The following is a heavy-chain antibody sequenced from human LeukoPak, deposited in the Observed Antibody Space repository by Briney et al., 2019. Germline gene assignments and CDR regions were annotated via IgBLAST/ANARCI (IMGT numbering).Heavy chain of an antibody. D-gene: IGHD2-15*01. CDR3: GRKGIEEGPFDY. CDR1: GGSFSGYY. V-gene: IGHV4-34*01. J-gene: IGHJ4*02. CDR2: INHSGST. Sequence: SETLSLTCAVYGGSFSGYYWSWIRQPPGKGLEWIGEINHSGSTNYNPSLKSRVTMSVDTSKNQFSLKLSSVTAAATAVYYWGRKGIEEGPFDYWGQGTLVSVSS.